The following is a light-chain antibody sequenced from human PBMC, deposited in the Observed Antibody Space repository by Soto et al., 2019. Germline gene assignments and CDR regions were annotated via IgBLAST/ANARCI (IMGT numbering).Light chain of an antibody. CDR3: MQALQSPRT. Sequence: DIVMTQSPLSLPVTPGEPASISCRSSQSLLHRTGYNYLDWYLQKQGQSPHLLIYLGSNRASGVPDRFRGSGSGTDFTLKISRVEAEDVGVYYCMQALQSPRTFGQGTKVEIK. V-gene: IGKV2-28*01. J-gene: IGKJ1*01. CDR1: QSLLHRTGYNY. CDR2: LGS.